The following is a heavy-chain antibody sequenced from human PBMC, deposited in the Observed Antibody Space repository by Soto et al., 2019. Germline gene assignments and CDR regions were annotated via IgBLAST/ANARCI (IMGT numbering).Heavy chain of an antibody. D-gene: IGHD6-19*01. Sequence: PGGSLRLSCAASGFTFSIYAMHWVGQAPGKGLEWVAVISYDGSNKYYADSVKGRFTISRDNSKNTLYLQMNSLRAEDTAVYYCARDSGIAVAGTSYFDYWGQGTLVTVSS. CDR1: GFTFSIYA. CDR3: ARDSGIAVAGTSYFDY. V-gene: IGHV3-30-3*01. J-gene: IGHJ4*02. CDR2: ISYDGSNK.